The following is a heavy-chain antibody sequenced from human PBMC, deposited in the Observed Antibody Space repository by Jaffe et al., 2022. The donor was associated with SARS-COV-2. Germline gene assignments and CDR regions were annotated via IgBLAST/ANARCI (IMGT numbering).Heavy chain of an antibody. CDR2: ISYSGST. D-gene: IGHD3-10*01. Sequence: QVQLQESGPGLLKPSETLSLTCTVSDGSISSFYWNWVRQPPGKGLECIGYISYSGSTNYNPSLKSRVTISVDTSKNQFSLRLSSVTAADTAIYYCARASSGRHGAFHIWGQGTTVVVSS. V-gene: IGHV4-59*01. J-gene: IGHJ3*02. CDR3: ARASSGRHGAFHI. CDR1: DGSISSFY.